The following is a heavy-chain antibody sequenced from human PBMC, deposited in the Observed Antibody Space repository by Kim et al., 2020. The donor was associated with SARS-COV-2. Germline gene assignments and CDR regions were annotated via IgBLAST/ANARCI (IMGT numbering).Heavy chain of an antibody. V-gene: IGHV3-30-3*01. CDR3: AREKDYYDSSGYYS. J-gene: IGHJ4*02. CDR2: ISYDGSNK. D-gene: IGHD3-22*01. CDR1: GFTFSSYA. Sequence: GGSLRLSCAASGFTFSSYAMHWVRQAPGKGLEWVAVISYDGSNKYYADSVKGRFTISRDNSKNTLYLQMNSLRAEDTAVYYCAREKDYYDSSGYYSWGQGTLVTVSS.